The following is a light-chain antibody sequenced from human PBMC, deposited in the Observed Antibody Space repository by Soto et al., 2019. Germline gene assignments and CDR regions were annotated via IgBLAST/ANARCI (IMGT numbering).Light chain of an antibody. CDR1: QSVNSRF. J-gene: IGKJ2*01. CDR3: QRYGDSPPNT. Sequence: EIVLTQSPGTLSLSPGESATLSCRASQSVNSRFLAWYQHKPGQAPRLLIYAASTRATGIPDRFSGSASGTDFFTLTISRLEPEDFAVYYCQRYGDSPPNTFGPGTKLAIK. V-gene: IGKV3-20*01. CDR2: AAS.